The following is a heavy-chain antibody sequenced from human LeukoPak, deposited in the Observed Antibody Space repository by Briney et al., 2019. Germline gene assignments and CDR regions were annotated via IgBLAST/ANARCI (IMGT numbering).Heavy chain of an antibody. J-gene: IGHJ4*02. CDR3: ARGCSSTSCYGY. CDR2: IYSGGST. V-gene: IGHV3-66*02. CDR1: GFTVSSNY. D-gene: IGHD2-2*01. Sequence: GGSLRLSCAASGFTVSSNYMRWVRQAPGKGLEWVSVIYSGGSTYYSDSVKGRFTISRDNSKNTLYLQMNSLRAEDTAVYYCARGCSSTSCYGYWGQGTLVTVSS.